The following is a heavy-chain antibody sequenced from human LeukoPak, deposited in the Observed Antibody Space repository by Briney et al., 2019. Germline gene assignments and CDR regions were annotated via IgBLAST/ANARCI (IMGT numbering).Heavy chain of an antibody. Sequence: SQTLSLTCTVSGGSISSGGYYWSWIRQHPGKGLEWIGYIYYSGSTYYIPSLKSRVTISVDTSKDQVSLKLSSVTAADTAVYYCARRGVTQKYFDYWGQGTLVTVSS. CDR3: ARRGVTQKYFDY. CDR1: GGSISSGGYY. D-gene: IGHD3-10*01. CDR2: IYYSGST. J-gene: IGHJ4*02. V-gene: IGHV4-31*03.